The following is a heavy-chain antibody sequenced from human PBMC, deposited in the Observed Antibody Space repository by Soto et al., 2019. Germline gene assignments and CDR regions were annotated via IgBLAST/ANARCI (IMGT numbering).Heavy chain of an antibody. CDR1: GYAFTTYG. D-gene: IGHD1-1*01. CDR3: ARVRYGDY. J-gene: IGHJ4*02. V-gene: IGHV1-18*01. CDR2: ISAHNGNT. Sequence: QVHLVQSGAEVKKPGASVKVSCQASGYAFTTYGITWVRQAPGQGLEWMGWISAHNGNTNYAQKLQGRVTVTRDTSTSTAYMELRSLRSDDTALYYCARVRYGDYWGQGALVTVSS.